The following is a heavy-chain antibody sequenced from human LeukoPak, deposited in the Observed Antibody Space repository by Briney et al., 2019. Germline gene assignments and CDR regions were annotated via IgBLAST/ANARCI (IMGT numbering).Heavy chain of an antibody. V-gene: IGHV1-2*02. CDR3: ARDSHQYYYDSRFNWFDP. J-gene: IGHJ5*02. CDR2: INPNSGGT. D-gene: IGHD3-22*01. CDR1: GYTFTGYF. Sequence: ASVKVSCKASGYTFTGYFMHWLRQPPGQGLGWMGWINPNSGGTNYAQKFQGRVTMTRDTSISTAYMELSRLRSDDRAVYYCARDSHQYYYDSRFNWFDPWGQGTLVTVSS.